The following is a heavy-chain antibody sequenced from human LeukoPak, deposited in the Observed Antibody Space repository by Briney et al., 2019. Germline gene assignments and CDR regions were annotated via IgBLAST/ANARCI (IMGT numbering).Heavy chain of an antibody. Sequence: GGSLRLFCAASRFTFSKYAMRWVRQAPGKGLEWVSAISTTGGSTYYADSVKGRFTISRDNSKNTLYLQMNNLRAEDTAVYYCAKDPLSHYYDSSAYKDDWGQGTLVTVSS. CDR2: ISTTGGST. J-gene: IGHJ4*02. V-gene: IGHV3-23*01. CDR1: RFTFSKYA. D-gene: IGHD3-22*01. CDR3: AKDPLSHYYDSSAYKDD.